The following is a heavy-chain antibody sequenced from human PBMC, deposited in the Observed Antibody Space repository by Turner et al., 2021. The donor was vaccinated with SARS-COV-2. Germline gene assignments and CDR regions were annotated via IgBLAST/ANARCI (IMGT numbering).Heavy chain of an antibody. J-gene: IGHJ4*02. V-gene: IGHV3-53*01. CDR1: GFIVSSNY. CDR3: ARDSDGSGCLSSLDV. Sequence: EVQLVESGGGLIQPGGSLRLSCAASGFIVSSNYMSWVRQAPGKGLEWVAHISPGGGERYYPDSVKGRFTISRDDSRNTVFLQMNTLTAGDTAVYYCARDSDGSGCLSSLDVWGQGTLVTVSS. D-gene: IGHD3-22*01. CDR2: ISPGGGER.